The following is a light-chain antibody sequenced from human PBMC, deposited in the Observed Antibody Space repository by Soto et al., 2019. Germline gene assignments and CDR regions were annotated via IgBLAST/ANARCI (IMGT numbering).Light chain of an antibody. CDR3: QQVDSYPRT. Sequence: IQVTQSRSALSXXXXXXXSVTXXASQGSGTYLVWYQQKSGKAPTVLIYASSTLQTGVPSRFSGSGSGTDFSLTISSLHPEDVATYYCQQVDSYPRTFGQGTKVDI. CDR1: QGSGTY. CDR2: ASS. V-gene: IGKV1-9*01. J-gene: IGKJ1*01.